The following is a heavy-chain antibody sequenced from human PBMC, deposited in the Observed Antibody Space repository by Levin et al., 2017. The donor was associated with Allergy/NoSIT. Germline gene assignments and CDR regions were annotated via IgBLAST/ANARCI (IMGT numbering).Heavy chain of an antibody. Sequence: GESLKISCAASGFTFSSYAMNWVRQAPGKGLEWVSAISGSGGKTYYADSVKGRFTISRDNSKNTLYVQMNSLRAEDTAVYYCVKGVGEIAVAGCPFDDWGQGTLVTVSS. CDR3: VKGVGEIAVAGCPFDD. CDR2: ISGSGGKT. J-gene: IGHJ4*02. CDR1: GFTFSSYA. V-gene: IGHV3-23*01. D-gene: IGHD6-19*01.